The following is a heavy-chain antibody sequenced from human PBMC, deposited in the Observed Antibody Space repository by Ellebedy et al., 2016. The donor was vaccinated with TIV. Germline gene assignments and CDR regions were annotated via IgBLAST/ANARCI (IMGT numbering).Heavy chain of an antibody. CDR2: MNPNSGNT. V-gene: IGHV1-8*02. D-gene: IGHD3-3*01. Sequence: ASVKVSXXASGYTFTSYAMHWVRQAPGQGLEWMGWMNPNSGNTGYAQKFQGRVTMTRNTSISTAYMELSSLRSDDTAVYYCARFWRRQQMKQGMDVWGQGTTVTVSS. CDR1: GYTFTSYA. CDR3: ARFWRRQQMKQGMDV. J-gene: IGHJ6*02.